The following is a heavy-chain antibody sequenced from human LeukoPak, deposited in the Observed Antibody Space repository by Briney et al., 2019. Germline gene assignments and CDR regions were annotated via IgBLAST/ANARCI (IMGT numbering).Heavy chain of an antibody. V-gene: IGHV5-51*01. D-gene: IGHD6-19*01. CDR1: GYSFSTYW. Sequence: LGESLKISCKGSGYSFSTYWIGWVRQMPGKGLEWMGIIYPGDSDTRYSPSFQGQVTISADKSISTAYLQWSSLKASDTAMYYCARRIAVAGTGLYYFDYWGQGTLVTVSS. CDR2: IYPGDSDT. CDR3: ARRIAVAGTGLYYFDY. J-gene: IGHJ4*02.